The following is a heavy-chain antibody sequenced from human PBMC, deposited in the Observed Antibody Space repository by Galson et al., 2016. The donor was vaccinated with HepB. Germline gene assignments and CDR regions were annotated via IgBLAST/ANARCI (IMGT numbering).Heavy chain of an antibody. CDR2: IYHSGST. CDR1: GGSISSYY. Sequence: SETLSLTCTVSGGSISSYYWSWIRQPPGKGLEWIGYIYHSGSTNYHPSLKSRVTISVDTSKNQFSLKLSSVTAADTAVYYCARDNYSSGWPKLGNSYYYYYMDVWGKGTTVTVSS. J-gene: IGHJ6*03. CDR3: ARDNYSSGWPKLGNSYYYYYMDV. D-gene: IGHD6-19*01. V-gene: IGHV4-59*01.